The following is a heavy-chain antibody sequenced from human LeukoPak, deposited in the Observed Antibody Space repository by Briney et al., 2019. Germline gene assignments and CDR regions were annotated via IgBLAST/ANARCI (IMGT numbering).Heavy chain of an antibody. V-gene: IGHV4-59*08. Sequence: PSETLSLTCTVSGGSISSYYWSWIRQPPGKGLEWIGYIYYSGSTNYNPSLKSRVTISVDTSKNQFSLKLSSVTAADTAVYYCARGASSSSWDGLIFDYWGQGTLVTVSS. J-gene: IGHJ4*02. CDR2: IYYSGST. CDR3: ARGASSSSWDGLIFDY. D-gene: IGHD6-13*01. CDR1: GGSISSYY.